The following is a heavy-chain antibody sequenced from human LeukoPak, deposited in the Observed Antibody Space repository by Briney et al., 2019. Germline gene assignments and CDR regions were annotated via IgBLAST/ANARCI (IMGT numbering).Heavy chain of an antibody. Sequence: SETLSLTCTVSGGSISSGDYYWSWIRQPPGKGLEWIGEINHSGSTNYNPSLKSRVTISVDTSKNQFSLKLSSVTAADTAVYYCARALKYSSGWYYYFDYWGQGTLVTVSS. CDR3: ARALKYSSGWYYYFDY. CDR1: GGSISSGDYY. CDR2: INHSGST. J-gene: IGHJ4*02. V-gene: IGHV4-39*07. D-gene: IGHD6-19*01.